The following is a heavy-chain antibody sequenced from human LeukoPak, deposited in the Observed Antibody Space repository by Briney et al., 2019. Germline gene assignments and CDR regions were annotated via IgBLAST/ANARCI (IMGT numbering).Heavy chain of an antibody. J-gene: IGHJ4*02. D-gene: IGHD3-3*01. CDR3: AKVCKRLVLRFLEWLLIDGGFDY. V-gene: IGHV3-23*01. CDR1: GFTFSSYA. CDR2: ISGSGGST. Sequence: GGSLRLSCAASGFTFSSYAMSWVRQAPGKGLEWVSAISGSGGSTYYADSVKGRFTISRDNSKNTLYLQMNSLRAEDTAVYYCAKVCKRLVLRFLEWLLIDGGFDYWGQGTLVTVSS.